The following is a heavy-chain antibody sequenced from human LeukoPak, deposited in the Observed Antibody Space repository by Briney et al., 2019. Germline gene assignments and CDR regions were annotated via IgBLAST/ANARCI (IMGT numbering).Heavy chain of an antibody. J-gene: IGHJ5*02. CDR2: FDPEDGET. Sequence: ASVNVSCKVSGYTLTELSMHWVRQAPGKGLEWMGGFDPEDGETIYAQKFQGRVTMTEDTSTDTAYMELSSLRSEDTAVYYCATNYCSGGSCYNWFDPWGQGTLVTVSS. V-gene: IGHV1-24*01. CDR3: ATNYCSGGSCYNWFDP. CDR1: GYTLTELS. D-gene: IGHD2-15*01.